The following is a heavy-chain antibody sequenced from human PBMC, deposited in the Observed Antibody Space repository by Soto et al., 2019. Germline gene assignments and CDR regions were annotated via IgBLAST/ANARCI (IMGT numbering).Heavy chain of an antibody. Sequence: SETLSLTCAVYGGSFSGYYWSWIRQPPGKGLEWIGEINHSGSTNYNPSLKSRVTISVDTSKNQFSPKLSSVTAADTAVYYCARGEVTTTYYFDYWGQGTLVTVSS. D-gene: IGHD4-17*01. J-gene: IGHJ4*02. CDR1: GGSFSGYY. V-gene: IGHV4-34*01. CDR2: INHSGST. CDR3: ARGEVTTTYYFDY.